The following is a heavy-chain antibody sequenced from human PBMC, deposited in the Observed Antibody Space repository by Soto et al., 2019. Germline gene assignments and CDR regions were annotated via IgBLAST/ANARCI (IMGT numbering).Heavy chain of an antibody. CDR1: VFTFDDYA. J-gene: IGHJ6*02. Sequence: HPWWSLRLSCPTSVFTFDDYAMHWVRQIPGKGLEWVSGINWNSETVGYADSVKGRFTISRDSAKNSLYLQMTTLRPEDTALYFCARDQDLGGYDLRPMYGLDVWGQGTTVTVSS. V-gene: IGHV3-9*01. D-gene: IGHD5-12*01. CDR2: INWNSETV. CDR3: ARDQDLGGYDLRPMYGLDV.